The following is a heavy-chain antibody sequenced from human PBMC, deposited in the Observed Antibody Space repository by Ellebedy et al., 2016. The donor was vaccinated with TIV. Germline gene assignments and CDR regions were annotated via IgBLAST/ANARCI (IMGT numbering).Heavy chain of an antibody. CDR3: ARDLRNAFDY. CDR1: GGSFSGYY. CDR2: INHSGST. Sequence: SETLSLTXAVYGGSFSGYYWSWIRQPPGKGLEWIGEINHSGSTNYNPSLKSRVTISVDTSKNQFSLKLSSVTAEDTAVYYCARDLRNAFDYWGQGTLVTVSS. J-gene: IGHJ4*02. D-gene: IGHD3-3*01. V-gene: IGHV4-34*01.